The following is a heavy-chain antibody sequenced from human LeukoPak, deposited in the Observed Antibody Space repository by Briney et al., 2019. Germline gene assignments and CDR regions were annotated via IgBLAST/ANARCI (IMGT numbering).Heavy chain of an antibody. V-gene: IGHV4-34*01. CDR3: ARGRAGYSSP. D-gene: IGHD6-13*01. J-gene: IGHJ5*02. CDR1: GGSFSGYY. CDR2: INHSGST. Sequence: PSETLSLTCAVYGGSFSGYYWSWIRQPPGKGLEWIGEINHSGSTNYNPSLKSRVTISVDTSKNQFSLRLSSVTAADTAVYYCARGRAGYSSPWGQGTLVTVSS.